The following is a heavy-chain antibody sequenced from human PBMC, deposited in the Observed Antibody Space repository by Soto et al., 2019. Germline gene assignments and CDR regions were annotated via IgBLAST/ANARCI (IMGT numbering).Heavy chain of an antibody. CDR2: INAGNGNT. CDR3: ARDPRILGWFDP. J-gene: IGHJ5*02. Sequence: PSVKVSCKASGYTFTSYAMHWVRQAPGQRLEWMGWINAGNGNTKYSQKFQGRVTITRDTSASTAYMELSSLRSEDTAVYYCARDPRILGWFDPWGQGTLVTVSS. CDR1: GYTFTSYA. V-gene: IGHV1-3*01. D-gene: IGHD2-15*01.